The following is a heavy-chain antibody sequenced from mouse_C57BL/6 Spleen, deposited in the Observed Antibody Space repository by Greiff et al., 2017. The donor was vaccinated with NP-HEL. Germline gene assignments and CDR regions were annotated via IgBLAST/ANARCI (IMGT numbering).Heavy chain of an antibody. D-gene: IGHD1-1*01. Sequence: QVQLQQSGAELARPGASVKLSCKASGYTFTSYGISWVKQRTGQGLEWIGEIYPRSGNTYYNEKFKGKATLTADKSSSTAYMELRSLTSEDSAVYFCARTDYGSSHYFDYWGQGTT. CDR1: GYTFTSYG. J-gene: IGHJ2*01. V-gene: IGHV1-81*01. CDR3: ARTDYGSSHYFDY. CDR2: IYPRSGNT.